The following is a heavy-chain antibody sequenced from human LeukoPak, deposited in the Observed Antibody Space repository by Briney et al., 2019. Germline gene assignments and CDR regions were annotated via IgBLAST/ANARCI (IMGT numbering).Heavy chain of an antibody. Sequence: GGSLRLSCAASGFIFSGYAMSWVRQAPGKGLDWVSAISGSGASTYYADSVKGRFTISRDNSKNTLYLQMNSLRAEATAVYYCAKLYSSSWQITDYWGQGTLVTVSS. CDR2: ISGSGAST. J-gene: IGHJ4*02. CDR3: AKLYSSSWQITDY. D-gene: IGHD6-13*01. CDR1: GFIFSGYA. V-gene: IGHV3-23*01.